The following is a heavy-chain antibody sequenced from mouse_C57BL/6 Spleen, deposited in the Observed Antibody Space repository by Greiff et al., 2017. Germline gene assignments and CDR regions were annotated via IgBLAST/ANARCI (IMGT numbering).Heavy chain of an antibody. CDR2: INPGSGGT. J-gene: IGHJ2*02. CDR3: ARRDEGGLDY. CDR1: GYSFTNYL. Sequence: QVQLQQSGAELVRPGTSVKVSCKASGYSFTNYLIEWVKQRPGQGLEWIGVINPGSGGTNYNQKFKGKDTMTADKSSSTAYMQLSSLTSEDSAVYYCARRDEGGLDYWGQGTSLTVSS. V-gene: IGHV1-54*01.